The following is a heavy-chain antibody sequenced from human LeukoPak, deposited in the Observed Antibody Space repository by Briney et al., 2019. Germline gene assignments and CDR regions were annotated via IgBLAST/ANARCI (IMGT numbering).Heavy chain of an antibody. CDR3: ARGVVDGNNYSYCAFDI. J-gene: IGHJ3*02. D-gene: IGHD3-22*01. CDR1: GFSVSRHH. V-gene: IGHV3-66*01. Sequence: GGSLRLSCAASGFSVSRHHMSWIRQAPGKGLEWVSLIYTGGRTYYADPVKGRFTFSSDNSKKTLYLQMNSLRAEDTAVYYCARGVVDGNNYSYCAFDIWGQGTTVTVSS. CDR2: IYTGGRT.